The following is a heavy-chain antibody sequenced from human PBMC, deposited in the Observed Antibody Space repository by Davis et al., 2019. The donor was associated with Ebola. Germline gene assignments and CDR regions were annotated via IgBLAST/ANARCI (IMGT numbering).Heavy chain of an antibody. J-gene: IGHJ5*01. V-gene: IGHV3-30*18. Sequence: RGSLRLSCEASGFTPSGFTFSNYGIHWARQASGDGLEWMAFISYDGGNEYYEDSVKGRSTMTRDNSKNTLYLQMNSLRAEDTAVYHCAKDPRHCSGVNCPWDSWDPGTLVTVSS. D-gene: IGHD2-15*01. CDR2: ISYDGGNE. CDR1: GFTFSNYG. CDR3: AKDPRHCSGVNCPWDS.